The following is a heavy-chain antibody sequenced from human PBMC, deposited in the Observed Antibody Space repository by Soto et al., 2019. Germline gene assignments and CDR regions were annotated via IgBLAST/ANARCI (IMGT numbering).Heavy chain of an antibody. CDR2: VYESGYT. CDR3: VRALRHTAMVYPWFDP. Sequence: PSETLSLTCTVSVASVSTGAYYWGWVRHRPGRGLEWIGYVYESGYTYYNMSLKSRLTISLDRSNNQFSLGLTSVTAADTAVYYCVRALRHTAMVYPWFDPWGQGTLVTVSS. J-gene: IGHJ5*02. V-gene: IGHV4-31*03. CDR1: VASVSTGAYY. D-gene: IGHD5-18*01.